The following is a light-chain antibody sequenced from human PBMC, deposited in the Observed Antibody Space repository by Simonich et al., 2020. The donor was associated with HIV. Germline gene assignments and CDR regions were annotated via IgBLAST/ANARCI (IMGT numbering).Light chain of an antibody. J-gene: IGKJ1*01. V-gene: IGKV1-NL1*01. CDR3: QQYYSTPRT. CDR2: AAS. CDR1: QSINSW. Sequence: DIQMTQSPSTLSASVGDRVTITGRASQSINSWLAWYQQKPGKAPKLLLYAASRLESGVPSRFSGSGSGTDYTLTISSLQPEDFATYYCQQYYSTPRTFGQGTKVEIK.